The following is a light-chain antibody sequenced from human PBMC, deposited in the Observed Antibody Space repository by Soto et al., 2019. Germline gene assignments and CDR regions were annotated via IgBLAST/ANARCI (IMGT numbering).Light chain of an antibody. Sequence: DIQMTQSPSSLSASVGDRVTITCRPSQGIGNSLAWYQQKPGKVPKVLIHAASTLQSGVPARFGGSGSGTEFTLTISSLQPDDFATYYCQQYNVYSWTFGQGTKVDIK. V-gene: IGKV1-27*01. CDR1: QGIGNS. J-gene: IGKJ1*01. CDR2: AAS. CDR3: QQYNVYSWT.